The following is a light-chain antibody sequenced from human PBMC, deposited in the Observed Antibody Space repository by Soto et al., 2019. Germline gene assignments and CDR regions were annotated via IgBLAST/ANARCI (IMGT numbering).Light chain of an antibody. J-gene: IGKJ1*01. CDR3: QQYNNWLRGT. Sequence: EIVMTQSPATLSVSRGERATLSCRASQSVGSDLAWYQQKPGQAPRLLIYGASTRATGIAARFSGNGSGTEFTLTISSLQSEDFAVYYCQQYNNWLRGTFGQGTKVDIK. CDR2: GAS. V-gene: IGKV3-15*01. CDR1: QSVGSD.